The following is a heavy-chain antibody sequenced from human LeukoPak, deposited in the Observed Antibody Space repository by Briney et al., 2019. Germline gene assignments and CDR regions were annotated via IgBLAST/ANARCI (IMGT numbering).Heavy chain of an antibody. V-gene: IGHV3-7*03. Sequence: GGSLRLSCEGSAFIFSGHWMNWVRQAPGKGLEWVASINPDGAVKYHAHSLKGRFTISRDNAENSLYLQMNSLRAEDTALYYCARDFAYSRLDSWGQGTLVTVSS. D-gene: IGHD6-13*01. J-gene: IGHJ4*02. CDR2: INPDGAVK. CDR3: ARDFAYSRLDS. CDR1: AFIFSGHW.